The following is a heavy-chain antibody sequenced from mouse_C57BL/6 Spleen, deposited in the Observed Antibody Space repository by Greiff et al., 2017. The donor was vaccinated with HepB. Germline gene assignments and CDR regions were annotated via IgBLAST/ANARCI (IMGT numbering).Heavy chain of an antibody. CDR3: GVYYDYDAYAMDY. J-gene: IGHJ4*01. D-gene: IGHD2-4*01. CDR1: GYTFTSYW. Sequence: VQLQQPGTELVKPGASVKLSCKASGYTFTSYWMHWVKQTPGQGLEWIGNINPSNGGTNYNEKFKSKGTLTVDKSSSTAFMQLSSLTSEDSAVYYCGVYYDYDAYAMDYWGQGTSVTVSS. V-gene: IGHV1-53*01. CDR2: INPSNGGT.